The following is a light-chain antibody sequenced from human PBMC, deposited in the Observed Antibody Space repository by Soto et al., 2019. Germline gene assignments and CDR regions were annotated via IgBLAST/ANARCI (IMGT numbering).Light chain of an antibody. CDR2: GAS. CDR1: QSVSSN. CDR3: QQYINWPET. V-gene: IGKV3-15*01. J-gene: IGKJ2*01. Sequence: EIVMTQSPDTLSVSPGERATLSCRASQSVSSNLAWYQQKPGQAPRLLISGASTRATGIPVRFSGSGSGTEFTLTTSSLQSEDFGVYYCQQYINWPETFGQGTKLEIK.